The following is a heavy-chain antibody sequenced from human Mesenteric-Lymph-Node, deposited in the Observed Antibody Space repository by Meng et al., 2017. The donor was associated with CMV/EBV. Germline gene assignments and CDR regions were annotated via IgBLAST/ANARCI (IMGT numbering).Heavy chain of an antibody. D-gene: IGHD1-1*01. Sequence: GESLKISCTASGFSFNNYWMRWVRQAPGKGLVWVSRINSDGSSTTYADSVKGRFTISRDNAKNTLYLQMTSLRAEDTAVYYCTRGTGYNYYGVDVWGQGTTVTVSS. J-gene: IGHJ6*02. V-gene: IGHV3-74*01. CDR2: INSDGSST. CDR1: GFSFNNYW. CDR3: TRGTGYNYYGVDV.